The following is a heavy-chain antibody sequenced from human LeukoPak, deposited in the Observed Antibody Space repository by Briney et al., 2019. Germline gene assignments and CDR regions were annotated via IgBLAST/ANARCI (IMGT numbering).Heavy chain of an antibody. Sequence: PGGSLRLSCAASGFIFSSYGMHWVRQAPGKGLEWVAFIRYDGSKKYYADSVKGRFTISRDNSKNTLYLQMNSLRAEDTAVYYCAREFYGDYGYYFDYWGQGTLVTVSS. CDR3: AREFYGDYGYYFDY. D-gene: IGHD4-17*01. J-gene: IGHJ4*02. V-gene: IGHV3-30*02. CDR1: GFIFSSYG. CDR2: IRYDGSKK.